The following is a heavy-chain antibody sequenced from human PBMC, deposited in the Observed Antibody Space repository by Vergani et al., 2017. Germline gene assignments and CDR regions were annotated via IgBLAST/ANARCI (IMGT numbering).Heavy chain of an antibody. Sequence: EVQLVESGGVVVQPGGSLRLSCAASGFPFDDHTMHWVRHPPGKGLDWVSLISWDGVITYYADSLKGRFTISRDNSKNSLYLQMNSLRTEDTAFYYCAKGDSGTFRAKFDYWGQGTLVTVSS. CDR1: GFPFDDHT. V-gene: IGHV3-43*01. CDR2: ISWDGVIT. D-gene: IGHD1-26*01. J-gene: IGHJ4*02. CDR3: AKGDSGTFRAKFDY.